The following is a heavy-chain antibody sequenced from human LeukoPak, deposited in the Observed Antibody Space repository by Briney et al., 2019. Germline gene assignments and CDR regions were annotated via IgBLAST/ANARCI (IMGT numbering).Heavy chain of an antibody. CDR1: GGPISKNKYY. Sequence: SETLSLTCSVSGGPISKNKYYWSWIRQPAGKGLEWIGRTSVTGNTIYNPSLESRVTVSVDMSKNQFSLKLSSVTAADTAVYYCARAGYYDSSGYHQDIHRFDPWGQGTLVTVSS. D-gene: IGHD3-22*01. CDR3: ARAGYYDSSGYHQDIHRFDP. J-gene: IGHJ5*02. CDR2: TSVTGNT. V-gene: IGHV4-61*02.